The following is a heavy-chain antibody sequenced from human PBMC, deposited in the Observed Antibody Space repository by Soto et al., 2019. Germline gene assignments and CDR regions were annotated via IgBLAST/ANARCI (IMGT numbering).Heavy chain of an antibody. CDR1: GFTFSSHW. D-gene: IGHD1-1*01. J-gene: IGHJ4*02. V-gene: IGHV3-74*01. Sequence: PGGSLRLSCAASGFTFSSHWMHWVRQAPGKVLVWVSHTGPDGSSTRDADSVQGRFTISRDNARNTLYLQMSSLRDEDTAVYFCARDNNWSYDYWGQGILVNVSS. CDR2: TGPDGSST. CDR3: ARDNNWSYDY.